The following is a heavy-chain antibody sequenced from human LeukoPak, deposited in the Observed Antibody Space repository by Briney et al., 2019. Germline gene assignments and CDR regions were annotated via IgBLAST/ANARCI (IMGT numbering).Heavy chain of an antibody. CDR2: INHSGST. J-gene: IGHJ4*02. CDR1: GYSISSGYY. CDR3: ARGGYFDY. D-gene: IGHD3-16*01. Sequence: SETLSLTCNVSGYSISSGYYWAWIRQSPGKGLEWIGEINHSGSTNYNPSLKSRVTISVDTSKNQFSLKLSSVTAADTAVYYCARGGYFDYWDQGTLVTVSS. V-gene: IGHV4-38-2*02.